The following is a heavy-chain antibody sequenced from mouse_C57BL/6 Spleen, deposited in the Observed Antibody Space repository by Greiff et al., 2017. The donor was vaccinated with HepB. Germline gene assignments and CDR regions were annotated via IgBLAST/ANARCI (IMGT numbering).Heavy chain of an antibody. D-gene: IGHD1-1*01. CDR3: ARTGDYGSSYGDY. J-gene: IGHJ2*01. Sequence: QVQLQQSGPELVKPGASVKISCKASGYAFSSSWMNWVKQRPGKGLEWIGRIYPGDGDTNYNGKFKGKATLTADKSSSTAYMQLSSLTSEDSAVYFCARTGDYGSSYGDYWGQGTTLTVAS. CDR2: IYPGDGDT. V-gene: IGHV1-82*01. CDR1: GYAFSSSW.